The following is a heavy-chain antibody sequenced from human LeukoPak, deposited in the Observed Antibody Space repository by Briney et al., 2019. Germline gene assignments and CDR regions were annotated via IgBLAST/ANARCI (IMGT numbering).Heavy chain of an antibody. CDR3: ARLKDARGFYYYYYMDV. CDR2: INHSGST. D-gene: IGHD3-22*01. V-gene: IGHV4-34*01. CDR1: GGSFSGYY. J-gene: IGHJ6*03. Sequence: SETLSLTCAVYGGSFSGYYWSWIRQPPGKGLEWIGEINHSGSTNYNPSLKSRVTISVDTSKNQFSLKLSSVTAADTAVYYCARLKDARGFYYYYYMDVWGKGTTVTISS.